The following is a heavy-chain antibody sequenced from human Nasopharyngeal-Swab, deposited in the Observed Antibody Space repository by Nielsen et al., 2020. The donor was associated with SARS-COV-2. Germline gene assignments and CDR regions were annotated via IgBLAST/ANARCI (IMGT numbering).Heavy chain of an antibody. D-gene: IGHD1-26*01. CDR1: GYSFSDYW. V-gene: IGHV5-51*01. J-gene: IGHJ4*02. CDR2: INPGNSDT. Sequence: KVSCKGSGYSFSDYWIGWVRQRPGKGLEWLGVINPGNSDTRYNPSLQGQVSISADTSTNTAYLQWRSLKASDTAIFYCARHDGSLDSWGQGTLVTVSS. CDR3: ARHDGSLDS.